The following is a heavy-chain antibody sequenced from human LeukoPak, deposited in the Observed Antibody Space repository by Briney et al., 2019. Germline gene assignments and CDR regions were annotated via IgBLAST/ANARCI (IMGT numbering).Heavy chain of an antibody. CDR2: ISSSSSYI. CDR3: ASTLHYYDSSDEGKPRNFGY. V-gene: IGHV3-21*01. D-gene: IGHD3-22*01. J-gene: IGHJ4*02. Sequence: GGSLRLSCAASGFTFSSYSMNWVRQAPGKGLEWVSSISSSSSYIYYADSVKGRFTISRDNAKNSLYLQMNSLRAEDTAVYYCASTLHYYDSSDEGKPRNFGYWGQGTLVTVSS. CDR1: GFTFSSYS.